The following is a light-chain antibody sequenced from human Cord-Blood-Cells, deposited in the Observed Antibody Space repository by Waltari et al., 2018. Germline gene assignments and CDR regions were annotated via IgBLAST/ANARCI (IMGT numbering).Light chain of an antibody. CDR1: QSISSW. V-gene: IGKV1-5*01. CDR3: QQYNSYPLT. Sequence: DIQMTQSPSPLSASVGDRVTITCRASQSISSWLAWYQQKPGKAPKLLIYDASSLESGVPSRFSGSGSGTEVTLTISSLQPDDCATYYCQQYNSYPLTFGGGTKVEIK. J-gene: IGKJ4*01. CDR2: DAS.